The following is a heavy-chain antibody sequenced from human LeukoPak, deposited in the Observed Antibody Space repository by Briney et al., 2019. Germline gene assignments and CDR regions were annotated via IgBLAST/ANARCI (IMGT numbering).Heavy chain of an antibody. V-gene: IGHV3-33*06. Sequence: GGSLRLSCAASGFTFSSYGMHWVRQAPGKGLEWVAVIWYDGSNKYYADSVKGRFTISRDNSKNTLYLQMNSQRAEDAAVYYCAKALSIAVAGFDYWGQGTLVTVSS. CDR1: GFTFSSYG. CDR3: AKALSIAVAGFDY. J-gene: IGHJ4*02. D-gene: IGHD6-19*01. CDR2: IWYDGSNK.